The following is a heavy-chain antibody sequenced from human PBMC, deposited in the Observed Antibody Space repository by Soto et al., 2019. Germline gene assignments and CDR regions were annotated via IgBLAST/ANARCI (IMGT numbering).Heavy chain of an antibody. CDR2: INHSGST. CDR1: GGSFSGYY. V-gene: IGHV4-34*01. D-gene: IGHD4-17*01. Sequence: ETLALTCAVYGGSFSGYYWSWIRQPPGKGLEWIGEINHSGSTNYNPSLKSRVTISVDTSKNQFSLKLSSVTAADTAVYYCASVSDYSDAFDIWGQGTMVTV. CDR3: ASVSDYSDAFDI. J-gene: IGHJ3*02.